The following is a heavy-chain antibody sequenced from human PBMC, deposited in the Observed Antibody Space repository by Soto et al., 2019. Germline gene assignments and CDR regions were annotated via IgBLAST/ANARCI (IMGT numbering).Heavy chain of an antibody. CDR2: IYPGDSDT. Sequence: LGESLKISCEGFGYSFSSYWIAWVRQMPGKGLEWMGIIYPGDSDTRYSPSFQGRVTISADKYINTAYLQWSSLKASDTAMYYCARQFHDNSRGGYYYHGLDVWGLGTTVTVSS. D-gene: IGHD3-9*01. J-gene: IGHJ6*02. V-gene: IGHV5-51*01. CDR3: ARQFHDNSRGGYYYHGLDV. CDR1: GYSFSSYW.